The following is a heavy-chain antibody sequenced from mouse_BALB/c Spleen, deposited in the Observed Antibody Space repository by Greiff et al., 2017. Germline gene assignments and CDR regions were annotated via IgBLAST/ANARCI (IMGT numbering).Heavy chain of an antibody. J-gene: IGHJ3*01. CDR1: GFSLTSYG. CDR3: ARVYYRYDWFAY. D-gene: IGHD2-14*01. Sequence: VQLVESGPGLVAPSQSLSITCTVSGFSLTSYGVHWVRQPPGKGLEWLGVIWAGGSTNYNSALMSRLSISKDNSKSQVFLKMNSLQTDDTAMYYCARVYYRYDWFAYWGQGTLVTVSA. V-gene: IGHV2-9*02. CDR2: IWAGGST.